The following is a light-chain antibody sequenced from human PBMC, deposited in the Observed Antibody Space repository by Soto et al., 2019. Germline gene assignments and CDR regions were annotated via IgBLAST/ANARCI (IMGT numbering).Light chain of an antibody. CDR3: QQHGSSPDHLT. J-gene: IGKJ5*01. V-gene: IGKV3-20*01. Sequence: DIVLTQSPGTLSLSPGERATLSCRASQSISSRYLAWYQQKPGQAPSLLIYGASSRATGIPDRFSGSGSGTDFTLTISRLGPEDCAVFYCQQHGSSPDHLTFGQGTRLEIK. CDR2: GAS. CDR1: QSISSRY.